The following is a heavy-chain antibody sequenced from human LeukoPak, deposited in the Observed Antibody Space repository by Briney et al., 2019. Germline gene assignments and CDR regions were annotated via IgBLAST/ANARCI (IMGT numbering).Heavy chain of an antibody. D-gene: IGHD5-12*01. J-gene: IGHJ4*02. CDR3: ARRDLGGYDFAYFDF. Sequence: GESLKISCKGSGYTFNNYWIAWVRQMPGKGLEWMGIIFPHDSDTRYSPPFQGQVTIPADKSISTAYLQWSSLQASDTAMYYCARRDLGGYDFAYFDFWGQGTLVTVSS. CDR2: IFPHDSDT. CDR1: GYTFNNYW. V-gene: IGHV5-51*01.